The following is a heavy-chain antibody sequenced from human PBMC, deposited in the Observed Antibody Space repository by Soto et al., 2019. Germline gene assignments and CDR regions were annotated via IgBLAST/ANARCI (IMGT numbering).Heavy chain of an antibody. CDR1: GFSFSDYT. J-gene: IGHJ5*01. CDR2: VSGTGDNT. V-gene: IGHV3-23*01. Sequence: EVQLLESGGGLVQPGGSLKLSCAASGFSFSDYTMVWVRQGQGQGLEWVSSVSGTGDNTEYADSVKGRFIISRDNFRNTLHLQMNSLRVEDSAVYFCAKDRHGKNNWFESWGRGTLVTVSS. CDR3: AKDRHGKNNWFES. D-gene: IGHD4-17*01.